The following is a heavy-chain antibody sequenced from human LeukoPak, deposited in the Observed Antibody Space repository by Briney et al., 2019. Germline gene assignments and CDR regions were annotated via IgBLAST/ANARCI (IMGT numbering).Heavy chain of an antibody. D-gene: IGHD5-18*01. Sequence: PGGSLRLSCAASGFTFSSYSMNWVRQAPGKGLEWVSYISSSSSTIYYADSVKGRFTISRDNAKNSLYLQMNSLRAEDTAVYYCARDRDSYGFNFDYWGQGTLVTVSS. V-gene: IGHV3-48*01. CDR2: ISSSSSTI. CDR1: GFTFSSYS. J-gene: IGHJ4*02. CDR3: ARDRDSYGFNFDY.